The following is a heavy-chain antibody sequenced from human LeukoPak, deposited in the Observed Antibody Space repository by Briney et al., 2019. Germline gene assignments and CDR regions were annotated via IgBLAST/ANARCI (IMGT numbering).Heavy chain of an antibody. J-gene: IGHJ3*02. CDR1: GGSISSYY. Sequence: SETLSLTCTVSGGSISSYYWSWIRQPPGKGLEWIGYIYYSGSTNYNPSLKGRVTISVDTSKNQFSLKLSSVTAADTAVYYCARETLRDYDFWSGYYPDAFDIWGQGTMVTVSS. CDR3: ARETLRDYDFWSGYYPDAFDI. V-gene: IGHV4-59*01. CDR2: IYYSGST. D-gene: IGHD3-3*01.